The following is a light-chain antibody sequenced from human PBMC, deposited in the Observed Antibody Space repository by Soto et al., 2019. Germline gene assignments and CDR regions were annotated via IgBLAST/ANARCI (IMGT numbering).Light chain of an antibody. CDR1: QSVSSNS. V-gene: IGKV3-20*01. J-gene: IGKJ1*01. CDR2: GAS. Sequence: EIVLTQSPGTLSLSPGDRATLSCRASQSVSSNSLAWYQQKPGQAPRLLIYGASIRATGIPDRFTGSGSGTDSTPTIRRLEPEDFALYFCHQYGSSPRTFGQGTKVDSK. CDR3: HQYGSSPRT.